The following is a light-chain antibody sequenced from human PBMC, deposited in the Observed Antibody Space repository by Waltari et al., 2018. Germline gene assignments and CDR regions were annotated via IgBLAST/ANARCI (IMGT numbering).Light chain of an antibody. V-gene: IGKV3-20*01. CDR1: QSVSRT. CDR2: DTS. CDR3: HKYRTLPAT. J-gene: IGKJ1*01. Sequence: EIVLTQSPGTLSLSPGERATLSCRASQSVSRTLAWYQQKPGQAPRLLIYDTSSRAAGIPDRFSGSGFGTDFSLTISRLEPEDFAVYYCHKYRTLPATFGQGTKVEIK.